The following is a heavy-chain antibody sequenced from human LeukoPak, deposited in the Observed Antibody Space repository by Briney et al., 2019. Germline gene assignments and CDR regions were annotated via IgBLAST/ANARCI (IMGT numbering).Heavy chain of an antibody. CDR1: GFTVSSNY. CDR2: IYSGGST. Sequence: PGGSLRLSCAASGFTVSSNYMSWVSQAPGKRLEWVSIIYSGGSTYYADSVKGRFTISRDNSKNTLYLQMNSLRAEDTAVYFCVRVGYSYDYGDWNHFDYWGQGTLVTVSS. D-gene: IGHD5-18*01. J-gene: IGHJ4*02. V-gene: IGHV3-66*02. CDR3: VRVGYSYDYGDWNHFDY.